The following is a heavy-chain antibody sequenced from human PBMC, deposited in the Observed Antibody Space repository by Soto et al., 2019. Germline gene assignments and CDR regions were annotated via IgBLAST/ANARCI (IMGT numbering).Heavy chain of an antibody. V-gene: IGHV3-20*04. CDR3: ARDHNGYSYGFIHYYYGMDV. CDR1: GFTFDDYG. D-gene: IGHD5-18*01. J-gene: IGHJ6*02. Sequence: GGSLRLSCAASGFTFDDYGMSWVRQAPGKGLEWVSGINWNGGSTGYADSVKGRFTISRDNAKNSLYLQMNSLRAEDTALYYCARDHNGYSYGFIHYYYGMDVWGQGTTVTVSS. CDR2: INWNGGST.